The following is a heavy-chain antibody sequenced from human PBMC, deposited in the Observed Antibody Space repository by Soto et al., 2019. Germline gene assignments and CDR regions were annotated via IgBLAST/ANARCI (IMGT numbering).Heavy chain of an antibody. D-gene: IGHD2-15*01. V-gene: IGHV1-46*01. CDR2: INPSSGRT. CDR3: ARDHNFGFILYAMDV. CDR1: GYTFTSYS. Sequence: ASVKVSCKASGYTFTSYSMHWVREAPGQGLEWMGIINPSSGRTSYAQNFQGRVTMTSDTSTSIVYMEMSSLKSEDTAVYYCARDHNFGFILYAMDVWGQGTTVTVSS. J-gene: IGHJ6*02.